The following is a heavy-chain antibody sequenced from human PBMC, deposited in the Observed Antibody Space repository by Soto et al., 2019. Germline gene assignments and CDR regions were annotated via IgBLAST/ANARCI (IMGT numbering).Heavy chain of an antibody. V-gene: IGHV5-51*01. D-gene: IGHD3-10*01. J-gene: IGHJ4*01. CDR1: AFTFTNYY. CDR3: SITRHYHGAAFDS. CDR2: IYPGDSET. Sequence: ESLKISCNGSAFTFTNYYIGWVRQMPGKGLEWMGIIYPGDSETTYSPSFQGQVTFSVDKSLNIAYLQWSSLKASDTAIYYCSITRHYHGAAFDSWGHGTLVTVSS.